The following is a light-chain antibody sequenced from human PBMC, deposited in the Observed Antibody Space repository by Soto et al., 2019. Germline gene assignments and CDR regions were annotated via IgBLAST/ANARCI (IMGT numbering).Light chain of an antibody. J-gene: IGKJ1*01. CDR1: QTISSW. V-gene: IGKV1-5*03. CDR2: KAS. CDR3: QHYNSYSEA. Sequence: DILMTQSPSTLSGSVGDRVTITCRASQTISSWLAWDQQKPGKATKLLIYKASTLKSVVTSRFSGSGSGTEFTLPISSLQPDDFATYYCQHYNSYSEAFGQGTKVELK.